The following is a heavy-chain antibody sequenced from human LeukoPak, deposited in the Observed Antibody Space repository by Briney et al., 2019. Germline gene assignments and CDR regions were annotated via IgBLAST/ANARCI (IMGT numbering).Heavy chain of an antibody. Sequence: GGSLRLSCAASGFTFSPYWMHWLRQAPGKGLVWVSRIGGDGSGTTYADSVKGRFTISRDNAKNTLYLQMNSLRAEDTAVYYCARSSPTLIGGTWFDPWGQGTLVTVSS. CDR2: IGGDGSGT. CDR3: ARSSPTLIGGTWFDP. CDR1: GFTFSPYW. D-gene: IGHD3-16*01. V-gene: IGHV3-74*01. J-gene: IGHJ5*02.